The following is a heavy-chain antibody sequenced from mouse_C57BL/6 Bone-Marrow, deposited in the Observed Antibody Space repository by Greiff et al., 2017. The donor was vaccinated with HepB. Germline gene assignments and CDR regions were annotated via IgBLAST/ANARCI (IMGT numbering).Heavy chain of an antibody. CDR2: IDPSDSET. CDR3: AREGLLHFDY. D-gene: IGHD1-1*01. V-gene: IGHV1-52*01. Sequence: VQLQQPGAELVRPGSSVKLSCKASGYTFTSYWLHWVKQRSIQGLEGIGNIDPSDSETHYIQKFKDKATLTEDKSSSTAYMQLGSLTSEDSAVYYCAREGLLHFDYWGQGTTLTVSS. J-gene: IGHJ2*01. CDR1: GYTFTSYW.